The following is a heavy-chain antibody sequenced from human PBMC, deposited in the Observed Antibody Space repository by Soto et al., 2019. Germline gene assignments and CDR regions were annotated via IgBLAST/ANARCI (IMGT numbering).Heavy chain of an antibody. V-gene: IGHV1-24*01. CDR1: GHTLTEIS. J-gene: IGHJ4*02. Sequence: ASVKVSCKVFGHTLTEISMYWVRQAPGKGLVWMGGFDPEDGETIYAQMFQGRLTMTEDTSTDTAYMELSSLRSEDTAVYYCATGVTTFDYWGQGTLVTV. D-gene: IGHD4-17*01. CDR3: ATGVTTFDY. CDR2: FDPEDGET.